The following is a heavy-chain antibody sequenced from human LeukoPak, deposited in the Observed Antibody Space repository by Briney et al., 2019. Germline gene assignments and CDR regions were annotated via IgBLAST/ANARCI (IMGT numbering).Heavy chain of an antibody. D-gene: IGHD3-22*01. V-gene: IGHV3-48*01. CDR3: ARVYDSSGYFYYYYYMDV. CDR1: GFTFSSYS. J-gene: IGHJ6*03. Sequence: GGSPRLSCAASGFTFSSYSMNWVRQAPGKGLEWVSYISSSSSTIYYADSVKGRFTISRDNAKNSLYLQMNSLRAEDTAVYYCARVYDSSGYFYYYYYMDVWGKGTTVTVSS. CDR2: ISSSSSTI.